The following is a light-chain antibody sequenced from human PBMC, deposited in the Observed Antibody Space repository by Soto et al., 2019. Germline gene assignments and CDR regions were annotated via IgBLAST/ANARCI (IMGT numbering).Light chain of an antibody. CDR2: GAS. CDR3: QQYGSSPPYN. J-gene: IGKJ2*01. Sequence: EIVLTQSPGTLSLSPGERATLSCRASHSVSSTYLAWYQQKPGQAPRLLLYGASSRATGIPDRFSGSGSGTDFTLTISRLEPEDFAVYYCQQYGSSPPYNFGQGTKLEIK. CDR1: HSVSSTY. V-gene: IGKV3-20*01.